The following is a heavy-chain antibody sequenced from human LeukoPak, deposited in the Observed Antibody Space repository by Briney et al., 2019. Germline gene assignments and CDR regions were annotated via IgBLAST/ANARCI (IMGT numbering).Heavy chain of an antibody. CDR3: ARGRQDVNMIVVVMAGVSYYLDV. J-gene: IGHJ6*03. Sequence: SETLSLTCAVYGGSFSDYYWTWIRQTPGKGLEWIGDMSPSGSPNYNPSLKSRVTKSVDTSKNQFSLKLRSVTAADTAVYYCARGRQDVNMIVVVMAGVSYYLDVWGKGTTVTVS. CDR1: GGSFSDYY. V-gene: IGHV4-34*01. D-gene: IGHD3-22*01. CDR2: MSPSGSP.